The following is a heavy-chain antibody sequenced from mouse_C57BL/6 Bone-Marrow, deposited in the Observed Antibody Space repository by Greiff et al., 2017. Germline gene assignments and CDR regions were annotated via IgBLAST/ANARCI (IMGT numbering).Heavy chain of an antibody. J-gene: IGHJ2*01. CDR3: ARSGYYDYDGYFDY. Sequence: QVQLKQSGPELVKPGASVKISCKASGYTFTDYYINWVKQRPGQGLEWIGWIFPGSGSTYYNEKFKGKATLTVDKSSSTAYMLLSSLTSEDSAVYFCARSGYYDYDGYFDYWGQGTTLTVSS. D-gene: IGHD2-4*01. CDR2: IFPGSGST. V-gene: IGHV1-75*01. CDR1: GYTFTDYY.